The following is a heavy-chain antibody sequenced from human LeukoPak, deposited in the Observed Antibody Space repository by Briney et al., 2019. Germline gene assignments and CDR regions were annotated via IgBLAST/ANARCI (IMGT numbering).Heavy chain of an antibody. J-gene: IGHJ4*02. CDR2: IQNRGST. V-gene: IGHV4-4*07. Sequence: SETLSLTCTVSGASISNSYWSWIRQPAGKGLEWIGHIQNRGSTIYNPSLGSRVTMSLDTPKNQFSLKLSSVIAADTAVYYCTRGQWLDVWDFWGQGTLVTVSS. CDR3: TRGQWLDVWDF. D-gene: IGHD6-19*01. CDR1: GASISNSY.